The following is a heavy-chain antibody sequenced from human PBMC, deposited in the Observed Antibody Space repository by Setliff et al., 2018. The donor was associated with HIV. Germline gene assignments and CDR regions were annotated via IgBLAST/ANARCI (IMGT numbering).Heavy chain of an antibody. CDR1: GGSILINGFY. Sequence: SETLSLTCSVSGGSILINGFYWSWIRQPSGKGLEWIGYIYYSGSTYYNPSLESRLIMSVDPSKNQFSLKLNSVTAADTAVYYCARGRNFRDIRDSFFDLWGQGTLVTVSS. D-gene: IGHD2-15*01. V-gene: IGHV4-31*03. CDR2: IYYSGST. J-gene: IGHJ4*02. CDR3: ARGRNFRDIRDSFFDL.